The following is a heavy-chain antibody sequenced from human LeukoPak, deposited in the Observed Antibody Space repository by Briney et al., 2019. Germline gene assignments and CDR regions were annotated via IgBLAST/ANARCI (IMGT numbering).Heavy chain of an antibody. CDR1: GFTFEDYA. D-gene: IGHD5-12*01. V-gene: IGHV3-43D*03. CDR3: AKVKSSGYTYGPNFDN. J-gene: IGHJ4*02. Sequence: GGSLRLSCAASGFTFEDYAIHWVRHAPERGLEWVSLISWDGGSTYYSDSVRGRFTISRDNNRNFVYLQMSALKIEDIAFYYCAKVKSSGYTYGPNFDNWGRGTLVTVSS. CDR2: ISWDGGST.